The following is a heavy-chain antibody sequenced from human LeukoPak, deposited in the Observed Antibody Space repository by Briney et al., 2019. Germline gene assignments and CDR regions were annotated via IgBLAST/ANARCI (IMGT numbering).Heavy chain of an antibody. CDR3: TADMPASSRAADY. CDR2: IKSKTDGGTT. Sequence: GGSLILSCAASGFTFSDAWMSWVRHAPGMGLEWVGRIKSKTDGGTTDYSAPVKGRFTISRDDSKNTLYMQINSLKTEDTAVYYCTADMPASSRAADYWGQGTLVTVSS. V-gene: IGHV3-15*01. CDR1: GFTFSDAW. D-gene: IGHD2-15*01. J-gene: IGHJ4*02.